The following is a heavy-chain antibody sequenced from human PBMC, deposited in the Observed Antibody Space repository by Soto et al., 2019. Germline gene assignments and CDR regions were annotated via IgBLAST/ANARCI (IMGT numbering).Heavy chain of an antibody. Sequence: ASVKVSCKASGYTFTSYGISWVRQAPGQGLEWMGWISAYNGNTNYAQKLQGRVTITTDTXTSTAYMELRSLRSDDTAVYYFARGNSGSRYDAFDIWGQGTMVTVS. D-gene: IGHD1-26*01. CDR2: ISAYNGNT. J-gene: IGHJ3*02. CDR1: GYTFTSYG. CDR3: ARGNSGSRYDAFDI. V-gene: IGHV1-18*01.